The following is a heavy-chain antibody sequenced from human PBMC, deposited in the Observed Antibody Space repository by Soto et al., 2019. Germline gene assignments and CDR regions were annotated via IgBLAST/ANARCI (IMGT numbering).Heavy chain of an antibody. J-gene: IGHJ4*02. CDR3: ARARRSYCSGGSCYSLYYFDY. CDR1: GGSFSGYY. CDR2: INHSGST. D-gene: IGHD2-15*01. V-gene: IGHV4-34*01. Sequence: SETLSLTCAVYGGSFSGYYWSWIRQPPGKGLEWIGEINHSGSTNYNPSLKSRVTISVGTSKNQFSLKLSSVTAADTAVYYCARARRSYCSGGSCYSLYYFDYWGQGTLVTVSS.